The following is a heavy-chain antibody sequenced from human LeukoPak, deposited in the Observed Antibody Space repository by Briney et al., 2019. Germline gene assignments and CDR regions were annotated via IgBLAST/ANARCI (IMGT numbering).Heavy chain of an antibody. D-gene: IGHD3-10*01. Sequence: GGSLTLSCAASGFNFSGSAMHWPRQASGKALECVGHIRSKANNYATAYAASVTGRFTISRDDSKNTAYLQMNSLNTEDTAVYYCTFGSGSSHWGQGTLVTVSS. V-gene: IGHV3-73*01. CDR1: GFNFSGSA. J-gene: IGHJ1*01. CDR3: TFGSGSSH. CDR2: IRSKANNYAT.